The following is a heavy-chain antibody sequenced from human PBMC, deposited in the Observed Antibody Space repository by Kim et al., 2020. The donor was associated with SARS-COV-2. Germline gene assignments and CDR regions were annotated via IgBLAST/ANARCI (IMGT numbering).Heavy chain of an antibody. J-gene: IGHJ4*02. CDR2: ISSNGADP. Sequence: GGSLRLSCAASGFIFSTYSMHCFRQSPGKVPEYGSAISSNGADPYYADAVKGRFTISRDNFKNMLYLQMGSLRAEDMAVYYCAREGRHCSGTACYLFDYWGQGTLVTVSS. CDR1: GFIFSTYS. V-gene: IGHV3-64*02. D-gene: IGHD2-2*01. CDR3: AREGRHCSGTACYLFDY.